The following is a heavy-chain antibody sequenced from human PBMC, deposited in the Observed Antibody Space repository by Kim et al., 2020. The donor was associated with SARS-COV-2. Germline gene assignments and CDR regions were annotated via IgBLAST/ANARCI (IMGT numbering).Heavy chain of an antibody. Sequence: ARKCQGRVTITADESTSTAYMELSSLRSEDTAVYYCARDESGYGHYIFDDWGQGTLVTVSS. CDR3: ARDESGYGHYIFDD. V-gene: IGHV1-69*01. J-gene: IGHJ4*02. D-gene: IGHD4-17*01.